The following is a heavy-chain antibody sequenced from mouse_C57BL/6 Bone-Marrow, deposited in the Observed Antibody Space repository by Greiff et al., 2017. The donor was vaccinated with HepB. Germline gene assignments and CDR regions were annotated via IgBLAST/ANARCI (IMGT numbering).Heavy chain of an antibody. V-gene: IGHV1-63*01. CDR1: GYTFTNYW. D-gene: IGHD1-1*01. J-gene: IGHJ4*01. CDR2: IYPGGGYT. Sequence: QVQLKESGAELVRPGTSVKMSCKASGYTFTNYWIGWAKQRPGHGLEWIGDIYPGGGYTNYNEKFKGKATLTADKSSSTAYMQFSSLTSEDSAIYYCARVDYGSSYYYAMDYWGQGTSVTVSS. CDR3: ARVDYGSSYYYAMDY.